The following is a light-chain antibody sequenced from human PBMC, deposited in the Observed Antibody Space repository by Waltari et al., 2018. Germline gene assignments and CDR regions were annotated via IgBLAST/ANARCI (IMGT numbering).Light chain of an antibody. Sequence: QSVLTQPPSASGTPGQRVTISCSGSSSNIGRNIVNWYQQLPGTAPNLLIYANTQRPSGVPGRFSGSKSGTSASLAISGLQSEDEADYYCEAWDASLNDLVLGGGTKLTVL. J-gene: IGLJ2*01. V-gene: IGLV1-44*01. CDR3: EAWDASLNDLV. CDR2: ANT. CDR1: SSNIGRNI.